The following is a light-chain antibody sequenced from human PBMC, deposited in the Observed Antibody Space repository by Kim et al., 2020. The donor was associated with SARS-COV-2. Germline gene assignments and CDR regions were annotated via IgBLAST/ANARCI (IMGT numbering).Light chain of an antibody. CDR3: NSRDSNDNVV. V-gene: IGLV3-19*01. CDR2: GKN. J-gene: IGLJ2*01. CDR1: RLRREY. Sequence: ALGQTGRFTCEGDRLRREYATWYQQKPGHAPIVVIYGKNNRPSGIPDRFSGASSGNTASLTITGTQAGDEADYYCNSRDSNDNVVFGGGTQLTVL.